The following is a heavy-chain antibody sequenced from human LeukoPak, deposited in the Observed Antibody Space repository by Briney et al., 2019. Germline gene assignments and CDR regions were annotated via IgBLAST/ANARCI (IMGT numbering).Heavy chain of an antibody. D-gene: IGHD6-19*01. J-gene: IGHJ4*02. V-gene: IGHV1-3*01. Sequence: KFQGRVTITRDTSASTAYMELSSLRSEDTAVYYCARGEYSSGWSPFDYWGQGTLVTVSS. CDR3: ARGEYSSGWSPFDY.